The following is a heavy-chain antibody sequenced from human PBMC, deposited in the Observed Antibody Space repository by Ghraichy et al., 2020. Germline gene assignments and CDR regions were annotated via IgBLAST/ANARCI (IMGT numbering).Heavy chain of an antibody. CDR1: GGSFSGYY. CDR2: INHSGST. J-gene: IGHJ5*02. Sequence: SQTLSLTCAVYGGSFSGYYWSWIRQPPGKGLEWIGEINHSGSTNYNPSLKSRVTISVDTSKNQFSLKLSSVTAADTAVYYCARGPLHIRYCSGGSCYPGGKQTRKNWFDPWGQGTLVTVSS. V-gene: IGHV4-34*01. CDR3: ARGPLHIRYCSGGSCYPGGKQTRKNWFDP. D-gene: IGHD2-15*01.